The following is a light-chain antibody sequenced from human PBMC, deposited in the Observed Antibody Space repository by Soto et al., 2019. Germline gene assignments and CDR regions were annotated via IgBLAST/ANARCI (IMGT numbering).Light chain of an antibody. CDR1: SGHSSYD. V-gene: IGLV4-69*01. Sequence: QLVLTQSPSASASLGASVKLTCTLSSGHSSYDIAWHQQQPEKGPRYLMRLNSDGSHTRGHGIPDRFSGSSSGAERYLTISSLQSEDEADYYCQTWGTGIVVFGGGTKVTVL. CDR2: LNSDGSH. CDR3: QTWGTGIVV. J-gene: IGLJ2*01.